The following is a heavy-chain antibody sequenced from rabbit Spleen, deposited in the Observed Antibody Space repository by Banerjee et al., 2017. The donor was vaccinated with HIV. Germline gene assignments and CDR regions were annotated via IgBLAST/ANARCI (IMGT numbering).Heavy chain of an antibody. CDR3: ARDTGSSFSSYGMDL. D-gene: IGHD8-1*01. CDR1: GFSFSSNDY. V-gene: IGHV1S40*01. Sequence: QSLEESGGDLVKSGAFLTLTCTASGFSFSSNDYMCWVRQAPGKGLEWISCIAGSGSGFTYSATWAKGRFTCSKTSSTTVTLQMTSLTVADTATYFCARDTGSSFSSYGMDLWGPGTLVTVS. J-gene: IGHJ6*01. CDR2: IAGSGSGFT.